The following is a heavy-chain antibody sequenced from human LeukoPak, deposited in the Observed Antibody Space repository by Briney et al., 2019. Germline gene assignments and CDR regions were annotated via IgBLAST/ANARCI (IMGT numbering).Heavy chain of an antibody. V-gene: IGHV3-74*01. CDR1: GFTFSTYW. CDR2: IKSDGSNS. D-gene: IGHD3-10*01. Sequence: GGSLRLSCAASGFTFSTYWMHWVRQAPGTGLVWVSRIKSDGSNSNYADCVKGRFTIPRDSAENTLYLQMNSLRAEDTAVYHCVRVGGRSSIGGDCWGQGTLVTVSS. J-gene: IGHJ4*02. CDR3: VRVGGRSSIGGDC.